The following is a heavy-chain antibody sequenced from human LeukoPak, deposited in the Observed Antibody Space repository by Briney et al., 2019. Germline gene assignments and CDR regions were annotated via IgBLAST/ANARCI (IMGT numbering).Heavy chain of an antibody. Sequence: SETLSLTCTVSGGSISSSSYYWGWIRQPPGKGLEWIGSIYYSGSTYYNPSLKSRVTISVDTSKDQFSLKLSSVTAADTAVYYCARLRDYVWGSYRFVFDYWGQGTLVTVSS. V-gene: IGHV4-39*01. D-gene: IGHD3-16*02. CDR2: IYYSGST. CDR3: ARLRDYVWGSYRFVFDY. CDR1: GGSISSSSYY. J-gene: IGHJ4*02.